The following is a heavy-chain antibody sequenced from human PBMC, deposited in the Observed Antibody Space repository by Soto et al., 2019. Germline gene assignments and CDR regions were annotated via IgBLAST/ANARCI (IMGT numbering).Heavy chain of an antibody. J-gene: IGHJ5*01. V-gene: IGHV4-30-4*08. CDR3: ARATPPKFLDINGYYFLDS. Sequence: WTWIRQSPGKALEWIGFIYHYGNTFYNPSLQSRVAISVDTSKNQFSLRLNSVTAADTAVYYCARATPPKFLDINGYYFLDSWGHGTLVTVSS. CDR2: IYHYGNT. D-gene: IGHD3-22*01.